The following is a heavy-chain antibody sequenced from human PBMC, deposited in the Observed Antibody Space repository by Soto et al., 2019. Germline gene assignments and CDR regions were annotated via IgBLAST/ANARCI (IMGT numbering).Heavy chain of an antibody. CDR3: ARGRYGDY. CDR1: GYTFTSYG. J-gene: IGHJ4*02. CDR2: ISAHNGNT. Sequence: QVHLVQSGAEVKKPGTSVKVSCKASGYTFTSYGITWVRQAPGQGLGWMGWISAHNGNTDYAQKLQGRVIVTRDTSTSTAYMELRSVISDDAAVYYFARGRYGDYWGQGALVTVSS. V-gene: IGHV1-18*01. D-gene: IGHD1-1*01.